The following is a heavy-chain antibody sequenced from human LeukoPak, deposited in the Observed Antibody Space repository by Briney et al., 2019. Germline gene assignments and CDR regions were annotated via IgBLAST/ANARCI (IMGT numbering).Heavy chain of an antibody. CDR2: IDPNSGGT. V-gene: IGHV1-2*06. J-gene: IGHJ4*02. CDR1: GYTFTGYY. CDR3: ARDSSGWDFDY. D-gene: IGHD6-19*01. Sequence: ASVKVSCKASGYTFTGYYMHWVRQAPGQGLEWMGRIDPNSGGTNYAQKFQGRVTMTRDTSISTAYMELSRLRSDDTAVYYCARDSSGWDFDYWGQGTLVTVSS.